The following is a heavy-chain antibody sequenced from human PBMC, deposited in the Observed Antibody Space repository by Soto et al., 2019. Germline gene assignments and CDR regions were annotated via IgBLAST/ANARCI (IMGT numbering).Heavy chain of an antibody. D-gene: IGHD3-10*01. J-gene: IGHJ6*02. V-gene: IGHV1-69*01. CDR3: ARDRGTMVRGVIWAGYSYGMDV. CDR1: GGTFSSYA. CDR2: IIPIFGTA. Sequence: QVQLVQSGAEVKKPGSSVKVSCKASGGTFSSYAISWVRQAPGQGLEWKGGIIPIFGTANYAQKFQGRVTITADESTSTAYMELSSLRSEDTAVYYCARDRGTMVRGVIWAGYSYGMDVWGQGTTVTVSS.